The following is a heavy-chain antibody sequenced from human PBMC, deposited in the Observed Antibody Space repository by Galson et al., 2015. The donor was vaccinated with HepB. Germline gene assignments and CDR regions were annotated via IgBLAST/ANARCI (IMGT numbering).Heavy chain of an antibody. Sequence: SETLSLTCAVYGGSFSGYYWSWIRQPPGKGLEWIGEINHSGSTNYNPSLKSRVTISVDTSKNQFSLKLSSVTAADTAVYYCAKQRDVAGTRLGFDYWGQGTLVTVSS. CDR3: AKQRDVAGTRLGFDY. CDR2: INHSGST. J-gene: IGHJ4*02. CDR1: GGSFSGYY. D-gene: IGHD6-19*01. V-gene: IGHV4-34*01.